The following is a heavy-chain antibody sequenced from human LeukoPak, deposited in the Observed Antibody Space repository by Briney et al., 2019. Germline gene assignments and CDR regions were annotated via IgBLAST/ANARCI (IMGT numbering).Heavy chain of an antibody. CDR2: ISYDGSNK. J-gene: IGHJ4*02. Sequence: GGSLRLSCAASGFTFSSYGMHWVRQAPGKGLEWVAVISYDGSNKYYADPVKGRFTISRDNSKNTLYLQMNSLRAEDTAVYYCAKGAPPPYSSGWYGRSFNYWGQGTLSPSPQ. CDR3: AKGAPPPYSSGWYGRSFNY. D-gene: IGHD6-19*01. V-gene: IGHV3-30*18. CDR1: GFTFSSYG.